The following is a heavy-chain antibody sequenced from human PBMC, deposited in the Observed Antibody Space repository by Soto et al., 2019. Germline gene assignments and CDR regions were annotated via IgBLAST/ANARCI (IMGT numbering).Heavy chain of an antibody. J-gene: IGHJ4*02. D-gene: IGHD3-10*01. CDR1: GFTVSSNY. V-gene: IGHV3-66*04. Sequence: GGSLRLSCAASGFTVSSNYMSWVRQAPGKGLEWVSVIYSGGSTYYADSVKGRFTISRDNSKNTLYLQMNSLRAEDTAVYYCATPSYYYGSGSYPHDYWGQGTLVTVSS. CDR2: IYSGGST. CDR3: ATPSYYYGSGSYPHDY.